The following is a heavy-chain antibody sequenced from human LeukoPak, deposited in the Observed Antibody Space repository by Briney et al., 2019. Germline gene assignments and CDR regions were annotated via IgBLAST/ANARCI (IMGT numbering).Heavy chain of an antibody. CDR3: ATEFLGAVAETGDY. V-gene: IGHV3-21*01. CDR1: GFPFSSYA. CDR2: ISRTSGNI. J-gene: IGHJ4*02. Sequence: GGSLRLSCAASGFPFSSYAMNWARQAPGKGLEWVSSISRTSGNIYYADSVKGRFTISRDNAKNSLYLQMNSLRAEDTAVCYCATEFLGAVAETGDYWGQGTLVTVSS. D-gene: IGHD6-19*01.